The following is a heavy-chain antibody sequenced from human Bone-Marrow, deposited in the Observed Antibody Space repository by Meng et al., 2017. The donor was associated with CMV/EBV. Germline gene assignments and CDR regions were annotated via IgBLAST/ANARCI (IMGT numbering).Heavy chain of an antibody. D-gene: IGHD6-13*01. V-gene: IGHV1-69*05. CDR1: GYTFTSYG. J-gene: IGHJ5*02. CDR3: ARGARISEGQQLDCNWFDP. Sequence: SVKVSCKASGYTFTSYGISWVRQAPGQGLEWMGGIIPIFGTANYAQKFQGRVTITTDESMSTAYMELSSLRSEDTAVYYCARGARISEGQQLDCNWFDPWGQGTLVTVSS. CDR2: IIPIFGTA.